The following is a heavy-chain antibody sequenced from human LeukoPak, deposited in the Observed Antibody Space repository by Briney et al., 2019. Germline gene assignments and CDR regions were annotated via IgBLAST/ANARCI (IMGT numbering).Heavy chain of an antibody. CDR3: ARDTALIITPGGPDY. Sequence: ASVKVSCKASGYIFASYGISWVRQAPGQGLEWMGWISAYNGDTKYAQNLQGRVTLTTYTSTGTAYMELRSLTSDDTALYYCARDTALIITPGGPDYWGRGTLITVSS. CDR2: ISAYNGDT. J-gene: IGHJ4*02. D-gene: IGHD3-10*01. V-gene: IGHV1-18*01. CDR1: GYIFASYG.